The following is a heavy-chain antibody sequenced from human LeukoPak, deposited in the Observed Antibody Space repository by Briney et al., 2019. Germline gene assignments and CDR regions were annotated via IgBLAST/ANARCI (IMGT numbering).Heavy chain of an antibody. J-gene: IGHJ6*02. CDR1: GGSISYYY. CDR2: IYYSGTT. D-gene: IGHD4-17*01. CDR3: AREDPQTTVPEGMDV. V-gene: IGHV4-59*01. Sequence: SETLPLTCTVPGGSISYYYWSWIRQSPGKGLEWIGYIYYSGTTNYNPSLKSRVTISVDTSKNQFSLQLRSVTAADTAVYYCAREDPQTTVPEGMDVWGQGTTVTVSS.